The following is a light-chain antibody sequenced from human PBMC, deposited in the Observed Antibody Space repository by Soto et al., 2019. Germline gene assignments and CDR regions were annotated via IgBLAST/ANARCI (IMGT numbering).Light chain of an antibody. CDR2: AAS. CDR1: QSISSY. V-gene: IGKV1-39*01. J-gene: IGKJ5*01. Sequence: DIQMTQSPSSLSASVGDRVTITCRASQSISSYLNWYQRKQGKAPKLLIYAASSLQSGVPSRFSGSGSGPDFTLPISILKPKVFETYSFQRSYSTPPIPFGNGTRLEIK. CDR3: QRSYSTPPIP.